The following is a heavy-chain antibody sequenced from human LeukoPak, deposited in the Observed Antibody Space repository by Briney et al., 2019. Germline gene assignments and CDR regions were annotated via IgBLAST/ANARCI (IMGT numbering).Heavy chain of an antibody. CDR2: ISGSGST. CDR1: GGSINSY. Sequence: SETLSLTCTVSGGSINSYWSWMRQPAGKGLEWIGRISGSGSTTYNPSLKSRLSISIDTSKNQFSLELSSVTAADTAVYYCARGPRGSGYYFSSWGQGTLVTVSS. V-gene: IGHV4-4*07. CDR3: ARGPRGSGYYFSS. J-gene: IGHJ5*02. D-gene: IGHD3-22*01.